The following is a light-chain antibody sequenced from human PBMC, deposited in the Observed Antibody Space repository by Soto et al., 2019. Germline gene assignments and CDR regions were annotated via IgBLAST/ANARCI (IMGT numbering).Light chain of an antibody. CDR2: DTS. CDR3: QLYSSSPRFT. CDR1: QSVRSSS. Sequence: EIVLTQSPGTLSLSLGETATLACKASQSVRSSSLAWYQQKPGQAPRLLIYDTSSRATGIPDRFTGSGSGTDFTLTISRLEPEDFAVYYCQLYSSSPRFTFGPGAKVDI. V-gene: IGKV3-20*01. J-gene: IGKJ3*01.